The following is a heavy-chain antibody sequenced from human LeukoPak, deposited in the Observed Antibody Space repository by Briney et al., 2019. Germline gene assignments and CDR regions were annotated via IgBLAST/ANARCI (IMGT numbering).Heavy chain of an antibody. V-gene: IGHV3-30*02. D-gene: IGHD4-17*01. CDR2: IRYDGSNR. CDR3: AKDRSMTTVTPFDN. Sequence: TGGSLRLSCAASGFTFSSYGMHWVRQAPGKGLEWVAVIRYDGSNRFYADSVRGRFTISRDNSKNTVYLQMNSLRAEDTAVYYCAKDRSMTTVTPFDNWGQGTLVTVSS. J-gene: IGHJ4*02. CDR1: GFTFSSYG.